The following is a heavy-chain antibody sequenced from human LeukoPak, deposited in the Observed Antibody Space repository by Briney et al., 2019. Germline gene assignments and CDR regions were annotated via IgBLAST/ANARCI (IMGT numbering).Heavy chain of an antibody. D-gene: IGHD6-13*01. J-gene: IGHJ2*01. V-gene: IGHV1-69*05. CDR3: ARDRAAADWYFDL. CDR1: GATFSSYA. CDR2: IIPIFGTA. Sequence: GASVKVSCKASGATFSSYAISWVRQAPGQGLEWMGGIIPIFGTANYAQKFQGRVTITTDESTSTAYMELSSLRSEDTAVYYCARDRAAADWYFDLWGRGTLDTVSS.